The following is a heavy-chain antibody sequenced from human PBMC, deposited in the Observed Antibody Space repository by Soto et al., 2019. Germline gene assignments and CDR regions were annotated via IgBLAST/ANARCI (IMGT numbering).Heavy chain of an antibody. CDR1: GGTFSSYA. V-gene: IGHV1-69*01. CDR3: ARDLDYDFWSGYYKYNWFDP. D-gene: IGHD3-3*01. CDR2: IIPIFGTA. Sequence: QVQLVQSGAEVKKPGSSVKVSCKASGGTFSSYAISWVRQAPGQGLEWMGGIIPIFGTANYAQKFQGRVTITADESTSTAYMELSSLRSEDTAVYYCARDLDYDFWSGYYKYNWFDPWGQGTLVTVSS. J-gene: IGHJ5*02.